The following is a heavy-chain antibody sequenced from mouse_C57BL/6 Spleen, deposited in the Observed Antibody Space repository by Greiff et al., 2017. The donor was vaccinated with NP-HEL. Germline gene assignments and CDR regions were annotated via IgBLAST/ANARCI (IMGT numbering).Heavy chain of an antibody. CDR1: GYTFTDYE. D-gene: IGHD3-2*02. Sequence: QVQLQQSGAELVRPGASVTLSCKASGYTFTDYEMHWVKQTPVHGLEWIGAIDPETGGTAYNQKFKGKAILTADKSSSTAYMALRSLTSEDSAVYYCTKEWVSSGYAWFAYWGQATLVTVSA. V-gene: IGHV1-15*01. CDR2: IDPETGGT. CDR3: TKEWVSSGYAWFAY. J-gene: IGHJ3*01.